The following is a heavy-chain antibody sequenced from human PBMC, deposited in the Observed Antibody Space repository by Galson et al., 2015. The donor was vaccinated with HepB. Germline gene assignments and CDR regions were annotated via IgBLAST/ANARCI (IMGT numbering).Heavy chain of an antibody. V-gene: IGHV3-30-3*01. Sequence: SLRLSCAASGFTFSSYAMHWVRQAPGKGLEWVAVISYDGSNKYYADSVKGRFTISRDNSKNTLYLQMNSLRAEDTAVYYCARDQYPDYGDYVSWYFDLWGRGTLVTVSS. CDR2: ISYDGSNK. CDR3: ARDQYPDYGDYVSWYFDL. CDR1: GFTFSSYA. J-gene: IGHJ2*01. D-gene: IGHD4-17*01.